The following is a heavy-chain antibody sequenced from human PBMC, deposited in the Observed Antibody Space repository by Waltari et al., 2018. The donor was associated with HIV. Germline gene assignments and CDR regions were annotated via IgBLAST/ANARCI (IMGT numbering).Heavy chain of an antibody. CDR2: IYTSGST. V-gene: IGHV4-61*02. CDR1: GGSISSGSSY. J-gene: IGHJ4*02. CDR3: ARDRPYYYGSGSLRYFDY. Sequence: QVQLQESGPGLVKPSQTLSLTCTVSGGSISSGSSYWSWIRQPAGKGLEWIGRIYTSGSTNYNPSLKSRVTISVDTSKNQFSLKLSSVTAADTAVYYCARDRPYYYGSGSLRYFDYWGQGTLVTVSS. D-gene: IGHD3-10*01.